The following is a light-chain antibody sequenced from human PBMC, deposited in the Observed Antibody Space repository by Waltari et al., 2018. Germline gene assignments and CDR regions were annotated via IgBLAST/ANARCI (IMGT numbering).Light chain of an antibody. V-gene: IGKV1-5*03. CDR2: EAS. CDR3: QQYDFFWT. Sequence: DIQMTQSPSTLSASIGDRVTITCRASQSLGRLLAWYQQKPGNAPKLLIYEASSLGSGVPSRFSGSGSETEFTLTISSLQPDDFATYYCQQYDFFWTFGQGTKVEIK. CDR1: QSLGRL. J-gene: IGKJ1*01.